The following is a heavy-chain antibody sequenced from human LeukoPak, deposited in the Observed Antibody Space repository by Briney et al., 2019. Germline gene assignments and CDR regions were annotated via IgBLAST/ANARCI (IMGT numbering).Heavy chain of an antibody. J-gene: IGHJ6*02. V-gene: IGHV3-9*01. CDR3: AKERPISGYDRNYGMDV. CDR2: ISWNSGSI. Sequence: GRSLRLSCATAGFTFDDYAMHWVRQAPGKGLEWVSGISWNSGSIGYADSVKGRFTISRDNAKNSLYLQMNSLRAEDTALYYCAKERPISGYDRNYGMDVWGQGTTVTVSS. D-gene: IGHD5-12*01. CDR1: GFTFDDYA.